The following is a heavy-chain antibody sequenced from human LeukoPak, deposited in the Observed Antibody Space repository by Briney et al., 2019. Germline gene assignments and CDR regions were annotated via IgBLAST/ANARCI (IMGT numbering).Heavy chain of an antibody. J-gene: IGHJ4*02. D-gene: IGHD3-22*01. CDR1: GGSFSGYY. V-gene: IGHV4-34*01. Sequence: SETLSLTCAVYGGSFSGYYWSWIRQPPGKGLEWIGEINHSGSTNYNPSLKSRVTIPVDTSKNQFSLKLSSVTAADTAVYYCARGLGRYYYDSSGYAYYFDYWGQGTLVTVSS. CDR3: ARGLGRYYYDSSGYAYYFDY. CDR2: INHSGST.